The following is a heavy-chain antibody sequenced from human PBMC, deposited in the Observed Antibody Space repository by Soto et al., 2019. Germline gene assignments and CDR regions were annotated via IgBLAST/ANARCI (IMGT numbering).Heavy chain of an antibody. CDR1: GGTFSSYA. CDR3: ARVHALITMVRGRPIYGMDV. J-gene: IGHJ6*02. CDR2: IIPIFGTA. V-gene: IGHV1-69*06. Sequence: ASVKVSCKASGGTFSSYAISWVRQAPGQGLEWMGGIIPIFGTANYAQKFQGRVTSTADKSPGTAYMELSSLRSEDTAVYYCARVHALITMVRGRPIYGMDVGGQGTTVTVSS. D-gene: IGHD3-10*01.